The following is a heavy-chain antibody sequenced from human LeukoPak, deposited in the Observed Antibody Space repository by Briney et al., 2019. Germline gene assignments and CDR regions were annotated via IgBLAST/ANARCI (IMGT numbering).Heavy chain of an antibody. CDR1: GGSISSYY. CDR2: IYYSGST. CDR3: ARVLAAELPTLNYYYYMDV. V-gene: IGHV4-59*01. J-gene: IGHJ6*03. D-gene: IGHD6-13*01. Sequence: SETLSLTCTVSGGSISSYYWSWIRQPPGKGLEWIGYIYYSGSTNYNPSLKSRVTISVDTSKNQFSLKLSSVTAADTAVYYCARVLAAELPTLNYYYYMDVWGKGTTVTVSS.